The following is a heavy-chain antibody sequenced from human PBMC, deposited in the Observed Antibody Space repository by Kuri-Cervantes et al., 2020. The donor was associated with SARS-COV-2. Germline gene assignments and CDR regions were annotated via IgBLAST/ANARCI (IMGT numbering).Heavy chain of an antibody. D-gene: IGHD5-18*01. Sequence: ESLKISCTVSGASISDTFWSWFRQPPGKGLEWIGYIYNVENTNYNPSLESRVTISIDTSRNQFSLKLSSVTAADTAVYYCARLLDTAMAPFDYWGQGTLVTVSS. J-gene: IGHJ4*02. CDR1: GASISDTF. V-gene: IGHV4-59*01. CDR3: ARLLDTAMAPFDY. CDR2: IYNVENT.